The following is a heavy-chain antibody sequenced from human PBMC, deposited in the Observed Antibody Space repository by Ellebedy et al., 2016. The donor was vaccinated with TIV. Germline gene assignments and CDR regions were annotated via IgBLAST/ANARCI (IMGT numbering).Heavy chain of an antibody. V-gene: IGHV4-34*01. CDR1: GGSFSGYY. Sequence: MPSETLSLTCAVYGGSFSGYYWSWIRQPPGKGLEWIGEINHSRITNYNPSLKSRVPISVDTSKNQFSLKLSSVTAADTAVYYCARWVAVAATYCDYWGQGTLVTVSS. CDR3: ARWVAVAATYCDY. CDR2: INHSRIT. D-gene: IGHD6-19*01. J-gene: IGHJ4*02.